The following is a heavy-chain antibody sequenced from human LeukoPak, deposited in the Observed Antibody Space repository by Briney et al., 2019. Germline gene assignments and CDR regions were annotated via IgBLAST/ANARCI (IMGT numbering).Heavy chain of an antibody. J-gene: IGHJ2*01. CDR3: ARSDRDLWYFDL. V-gene: IGHV4-59*01. Sequence: SETPSLTCTVSGGSISTYYWSWIRQPPGKGLEWIGYVYNSGTTNYKYKSSLKSRVTISVDTSKNQFSLRLSSVTAADTAVYYCARSDRDLWYFDLWGRGTLVTVSS. CDR2: VYNSGTTNY. CDR1: GGSISTYY.